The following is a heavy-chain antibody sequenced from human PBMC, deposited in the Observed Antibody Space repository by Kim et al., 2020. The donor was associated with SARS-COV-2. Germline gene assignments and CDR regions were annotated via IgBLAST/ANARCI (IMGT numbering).Heavy chain of an antibody. V-gene: IGHV3-7*04. CDR3: ARVMASSIYGLLDY. D-gene: IGHD2-21*01. Sequence: YVDSVEGRVTVSRDNAKNSLFLQMNSLRAGDTAVYYCARVMASSIYGLLDYWGQGTLVTVSS. J-gene: IGHJ4*02.